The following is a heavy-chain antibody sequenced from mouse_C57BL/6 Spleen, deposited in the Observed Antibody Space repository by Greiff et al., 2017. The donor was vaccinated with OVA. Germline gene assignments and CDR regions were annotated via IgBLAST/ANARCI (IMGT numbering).Heavy chain of an antibody. V-gene: IGHV1-69*01. D-gene: IGHD1-1*01. J-gene: IGHJ1*03. Sequence: QVQLQQPGAELVMPGASVKLSCKASGYTFTSYWMHWVKQRPGQGLEWIGEIDPSDSYTNYNQKFKGKSTLTVDKSSSTAYMQLSSLTSEDSAVYYCARGGSSYEWYFDVWGTGTTVTVSS. CDR1: GYTFTSYW. CDR2: IDPSDSYT. CDR3: ARGGSSYEWYFDV.